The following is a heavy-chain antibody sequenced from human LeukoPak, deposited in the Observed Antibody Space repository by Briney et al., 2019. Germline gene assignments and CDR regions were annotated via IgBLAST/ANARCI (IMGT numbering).Heavy chain of an antibody. Sequence: GGSLRLSCAASGFTLRNFWMHWVRQAPGKGLVLVSSVNGDGSVTGFADSVKGRFTISKDSAQNTLYLQMNGLRGDDTAVYHCAKGGPYSTSPLDYWGQGTLVTVSS. D-gene: IGHD6-6*01. V-gene: IGHV3-74*01. CDR3: AKGGPYSTSPLDY. J-gene: IGHJ4*02. CDR1: GFTLRNFW. CDR2: VNGDGSVT.